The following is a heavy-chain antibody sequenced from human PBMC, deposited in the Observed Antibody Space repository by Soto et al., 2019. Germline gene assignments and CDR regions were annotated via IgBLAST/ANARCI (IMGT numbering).Heavy chain of an antibody. CDR1: GYKFTAYW. V-gene: IGHV5-51*01. CDR3: AYVGGTTTGDYYFDL. Sequence: GESLKISCMTSGYKFTAYWIAWVRQRPGKGLEWMGIIYPGDFDTRYSPSFEGQVTISVDRSTNTAHLQWSSLKASDTAIYYCAYVGGTTTGDYYFDLWGQGTPVTVSS. J-gene: IGHJ4*02. CDR2: IYPGDFDT. D-gene: IGHD1-26*01.